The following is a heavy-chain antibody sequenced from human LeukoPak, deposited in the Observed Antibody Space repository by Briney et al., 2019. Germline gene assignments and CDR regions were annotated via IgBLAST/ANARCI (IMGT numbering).Heavy chain of an antibody. CDR3: ARGGSYADI. Sequence: KSSETLSLTCTVSGGSISSYYWSWIRQPPGKGLEWIGYIYYSGSTNYNPSLKSRVTISVDTSKNQFSLKLSSVTAADTAVYYCARGGSYADIWGQGTMVTVSS. D-gene: IGHD1-26*01. V-gene: IGHV4-59*01. CDR1: GGSISSYY. CDR2: IYYSGST. J-gene: IGHJ3*02.